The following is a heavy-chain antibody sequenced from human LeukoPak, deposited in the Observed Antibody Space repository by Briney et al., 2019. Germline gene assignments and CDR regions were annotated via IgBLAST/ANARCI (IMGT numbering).Heavy chain of an antibody. V-gene: IGHV3-21*01. CDR2: ISSSSSYI. CDR1: GFTFSSYS. Sequence: GGSLRLSCAASGFTFSSYSMIWVRQAPGKGLEWVSSISSSSSYIYYADSVKGRFTISRDNAKNSLYLQMNSLRAEDTAVYYCVGSYYYDSSGYYYVLDYWGQGTLVTVSS. CDR3: VGSYYYDSSGYYYVLDY. J-gene: IGHJ4*02. D-gene: IGHD3-22*01.